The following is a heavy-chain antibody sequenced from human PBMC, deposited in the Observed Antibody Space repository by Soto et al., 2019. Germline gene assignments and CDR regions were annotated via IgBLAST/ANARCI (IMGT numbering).Heavy chain of an antibody. J-gene: IGHJ4*02. D-gene: IGHD3-22*01. CDR2: INPNSGGT. Sequence: WASVKVSCKASGYTFTGYYMHWVRQAPGQGLEWMGWINPNSGGTNYAQKFQGRVTMTRDTSISTAYMELSRLRSDDTAVYYCARAPEFDYYDSSGYSVPYRYWGQGTLVTVSS. CDR3: ARAPEFDYYDSSGYSVPYRY. CDR1: GYTFTGYY. V-gene: IGHV1-2*02.